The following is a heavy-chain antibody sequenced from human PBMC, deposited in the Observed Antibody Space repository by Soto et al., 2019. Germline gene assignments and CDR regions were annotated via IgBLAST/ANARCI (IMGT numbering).Heavy chain of an antibody. CDR2: IYYSGST. CDR3: ARLTDVDTAMVIDY. J-gene: IGHJ4*02. D-gene: IGHD5-18*01. Sequence: SETLSLTCTVSGGSISSSSYYWGWIRQPPGKGLEWIGSIYYSGSTYYNPSLKSRVTISVDTSKNQFSLKLSSVTAADTAVYYCARLTDVDTAMVIDYWGQGTLVTVSS. CDR1: GGSISSSSYY. V-gene: IGHV4-39*01.